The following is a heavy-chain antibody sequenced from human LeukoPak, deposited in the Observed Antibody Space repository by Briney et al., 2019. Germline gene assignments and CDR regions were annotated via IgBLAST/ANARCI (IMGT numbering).Heavy chain of an antibody. V-gene: IGHV4-34*01. CDR3: ARKGNSSGYYYYFDY. Sequence: SETLSLTCAVYGGSFSGYYWSWIRQPPGMGLEWIGEINHSGSTNYNPSLKSRVTISVDTSKNQFSLKLSSVTAADTAVYYCARKGNSSGYYYYFDYWGQGTLVTVSS. D-gene: IGHD3-22*01. J-gene: IGHJ4*02. CDR2: INHSGST. CDR1: GGSFSGYY.